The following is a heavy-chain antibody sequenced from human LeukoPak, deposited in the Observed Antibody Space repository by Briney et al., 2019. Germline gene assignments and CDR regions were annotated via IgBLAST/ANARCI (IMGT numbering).Heavy chain of an antibody. CDR3: AKDSKGAKYYDILTGLRLFFDY. J-gene: IGHJ4*02. D-gene: IGHD3-9*01. CDR2: ISGSGGST. CDR1: GFTFSSYA. Sequence: GSLRLSCAASGFTFSSYAMSWVRQAPGKGLEWVSAISGSGGSTYYADSVKGRFTISRDNSKNTLYLQMNSLRAEDTAVYYCAKDSKGAKYYDILTGLRLFFDYWGQGTLATVSS. V-gene: IGHV3-23*01.